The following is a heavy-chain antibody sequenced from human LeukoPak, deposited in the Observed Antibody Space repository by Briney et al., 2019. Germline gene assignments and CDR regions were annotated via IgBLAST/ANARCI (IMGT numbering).Heavy chain of an antibody. CDR3: ARDWDSSSWYNWFDP. CDR2: INPNSGGT. J-gene: IGHJ5*02. CDR1: GYTFTNHA. D-gene: IGHD6-6*01. Sequence: ASVKVSCKASGYTFTNHAINWVRQAPGQGLEWMGWINPNSGGTNYAQKFQGRVTMTRDTSISTAYMELSRLRSDDTAVYYCARDWDSSSWYNWFDPWGQGTLVTVSS. V-gene: IGHV1-2*02.